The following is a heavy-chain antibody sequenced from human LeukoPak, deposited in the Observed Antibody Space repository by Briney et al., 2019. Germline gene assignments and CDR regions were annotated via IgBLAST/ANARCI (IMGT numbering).Heavy chain of an antibody. Sequence: GGSLRLSCAASGFTFSTYWMSWVRQAPGKGLEWVANIKEDGSVNAYVDSVKGRFTISRDNAKNSLDLQMHSLRVDDAAVYYCAWLSTVVTFDYWGQGTLVTVSS. D-gene: IGHD4-23*01. CDR3: AWLSTVVTFDY. V-gene: IGHV3-7*01. CDR2: IKEDGSVN. CDR1: GFTFSTYW. J-gene: IGHJ4*02.